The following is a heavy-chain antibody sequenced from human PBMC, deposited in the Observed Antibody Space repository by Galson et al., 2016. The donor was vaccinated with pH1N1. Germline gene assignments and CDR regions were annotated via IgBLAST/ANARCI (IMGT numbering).Heavy chain of an antibody. CDR2: INPITGGT. J-gene: IGHJ6*02. CDR3: GFLSYCSSPTCETGMDV. CDR1: GNTFNGYH. V-gene: IGHV1-2*02. Sequence: SVKVSCKASGNTFNGYHVHWVRQAPGQGLEWLGEINPITGGTNLAPKFQVRVTLTRDMSISTVYMDLSRMRSDDTAIYYCGFLSYCSSPTCETGMDVWGQGTTVTVSS. D-gene: IGHD2-2*01.